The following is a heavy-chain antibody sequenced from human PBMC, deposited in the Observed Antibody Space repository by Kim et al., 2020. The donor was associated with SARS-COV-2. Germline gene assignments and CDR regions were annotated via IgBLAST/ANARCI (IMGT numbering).Heavy chain of an antibody. CDR3: ARDWGFKYSSSWYSY. CDR1: GYTFTSYY. J-gene: IGHJ4*02. Sequence: ASVKVSCKASGYTFTSYYMHWVRQAPGQGLEWMGIINPSGGSTSYAQKFQGRVTMTRDTSTSTVYMELSSLRSEDTAVYYCARDWGFKYSSSWYSYWGQGTLVTVSS. CDR2: INPSGGST. D-gene: IGHD6-13*01. V-gene: IGHV1-46*01.